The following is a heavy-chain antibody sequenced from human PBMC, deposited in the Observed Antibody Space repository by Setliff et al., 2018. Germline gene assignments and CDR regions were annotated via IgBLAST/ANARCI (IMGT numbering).Heavy chain of an antibody. V-gene: IGHV1-46*01. CDR1: GYAFASHY. J-gene: IGHJ4*02. Sequence: GASVKVSCKASGYAFASHYMHWVRQAPGQGLEWMGLIHPGGGSSSPAEKFEGRVTMTRDTSTSTVYMELSSLRSDDTAIYFCARAGLASAGRKGIFDHWGQGTLVTSPQ. D-gene: IGHD6-13*01. CDR2: IHPGGGSS. CDR3: ARAGLASAGRKGIFDH.